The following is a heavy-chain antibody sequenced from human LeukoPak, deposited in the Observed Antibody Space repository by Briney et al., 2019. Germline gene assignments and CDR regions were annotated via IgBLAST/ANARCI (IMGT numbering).Heavy chain of an antibody. D-gene: IGHD2-15*01. J-gene: IGHJ3*02. V-gene: IGHV3-7*01. CDR1: GFTFSSYW. CDR3: ARPDIVVVVVGAAFDI. CDR2: IKQDGSEK. Sequence: GGSLRLSCAASGFTFSSYWMSWVRQAPGKGLEWMANIKQDGSEKYYVDSVKGRFTISRDNAKNSLYLQMNSLSAEDTAVYYCARPDIVVVVVGAAFDIWGQGTMVTVSS.